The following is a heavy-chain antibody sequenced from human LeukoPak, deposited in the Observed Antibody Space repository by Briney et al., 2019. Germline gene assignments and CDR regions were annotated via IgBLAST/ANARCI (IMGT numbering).Heavy chain of an antibody. D-gene: IGHD6-13*01. CDR3: ARGGAFSRSWYVDY. CDR2: IFYSGST. CDR1: HGSISGFH. J-gene: IGHJ4*02. V-gene: IGHV4-59*01. Sequence: PSETLSLTCTVSHGSISGFHWSWIRQPPGKGLEWIGYIFYSGSTNYNPSLKSRVTISVDTSRNKVSLKLSSVTAADTAVYYCARGGAFSRSWYVDYWGQGTLVTVST.